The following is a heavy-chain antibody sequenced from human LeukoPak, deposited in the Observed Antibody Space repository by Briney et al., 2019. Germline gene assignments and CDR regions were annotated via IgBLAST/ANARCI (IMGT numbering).Heavy chain of an antibody. D-gene: IGHD6-13*01. J-gene: IGHJ5*02. CDR2: ISWNSGSI. Sequence: PGRSLRLSCAASGFTFDDYAMHWVRQAPGKGLEWVSGISWNSGSIGYADSVKGRFTISRDNAKNSLYLQMNSLRAEDTALYYCAKMAAAAVWFDPWPQGTLVTVSS. CDR3: AKMAAAAVWFDP. CDR1: GFTFDDYA. V-gene: IGHV3-9*01.